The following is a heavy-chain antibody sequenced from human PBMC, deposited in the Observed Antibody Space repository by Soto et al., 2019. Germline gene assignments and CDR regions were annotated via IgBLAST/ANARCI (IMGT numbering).Heavy chain of an antibody. D-gene: IGHD3-9*01. CDR2: IIPIFGTA. Sequence: QVQLVQSGAEVKKPGSSVKVSCKASGGTFSSYAISWVRQAPGQGLEWMGGIIPIFGTANYAQKFQGRVTITADESTSTAYMELSSLRSEDTAVYYCAKDVSEHYDILSGYDFDYWGQGTLVTVST. V-gene: IGHV1-69*01. CDR1: GGTFSSYA. J-gene: IGHJ4*02. CDR3: AKDVSEHYDILSGYDFDY.